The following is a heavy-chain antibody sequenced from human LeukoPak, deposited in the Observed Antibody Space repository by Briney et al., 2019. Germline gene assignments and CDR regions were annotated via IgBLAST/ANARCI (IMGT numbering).Heavy chain of an antibody. CDR2: IYYRGST. D-gene: IGHD3-22*01. CDR1: GGSISRSSYY. CDR3: ARHDSSGHYNPFDY. Sequence: SETLSLTCTVSGGSISRSSYYWGWIRQPPGKGLEWIGSIYYRGSTYYNPYLQSRVTVSVDTSKNQFSLKLSSVTAADTAVYYCARHDSSGHYNPFDYWGQGTLVIVSS. J-gene: IGHJ4*02. V-gene: IGHV4-39*01.